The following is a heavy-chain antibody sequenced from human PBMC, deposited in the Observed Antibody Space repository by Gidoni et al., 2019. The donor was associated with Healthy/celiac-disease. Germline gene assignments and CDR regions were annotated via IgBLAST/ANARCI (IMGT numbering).Heavy chain of an antibody. CDR1: GGSIRSSSYY. J-gene: IGHJ4*02. D-gene: IGHD6-13*01. CDR2: IYYSGST. CDR3: ARSGSSWYEGYFDY. V-gene: IGHV4-39*01. Sequence: QLQLQESGPGLVKPSETLSLTCTVSGGSIRSSSYYWGWIRQPPGKGLEWIGSIYYSGSTYYNPSLKSRVTISVDTSKNQFSLKLSSVTAADTAVYYCARSGSSWYEGYFDYWGQGTLVTVSS.